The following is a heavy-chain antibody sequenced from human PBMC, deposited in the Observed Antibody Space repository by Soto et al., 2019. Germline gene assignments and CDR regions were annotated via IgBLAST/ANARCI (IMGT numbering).Heavy chain of an antibody. D-gene: IGHD7-27*01. CDR2: TYYRSKWYN. Sequence: KQSQTLSLTCAISGDSVSSNSAAWNWIRQSPSRGLEWLGRTYYRSKWYNDYAVSVKSRITINPDTSKNQFSLQLNSVTPEDTAGYYCARGLLTWGSKEFDYWGQGTLVTVSS. J-gene: IGHJ4*02. V-gene: IGHV6-1*01. CDR3: ARGLLTWGSKEFDY. CDR1: GDSVSSNSAA.